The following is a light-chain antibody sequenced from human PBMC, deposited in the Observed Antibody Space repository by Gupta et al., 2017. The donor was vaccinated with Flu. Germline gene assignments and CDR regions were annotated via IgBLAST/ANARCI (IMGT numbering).Light chain of an antibody. J-gene: IGKJ2*01. CDR2: GAT. CDR1: QSIHTY. Sequence: DIQMTQSPSSLSASVGDRITITCRASQSIHTYLNWYQQRPGNSPKLLIYGATSLQSGVPSRFSGSGSGTHFSLTISSLQAGDFATYYCQQTHSMPPTFGQGTKLDIK. CDR3: QQTHSMPPT. V-gene: IGKV1-39*01.